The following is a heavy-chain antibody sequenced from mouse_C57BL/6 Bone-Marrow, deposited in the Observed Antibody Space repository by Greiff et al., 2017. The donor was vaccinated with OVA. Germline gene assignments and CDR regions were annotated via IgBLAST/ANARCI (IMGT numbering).Heavy chain of an antibody. CDR3: ARRGYDGYYYAMDY. Sequence: EVKVEESGGGLVKPGGSLKLSCAASGFTFSDYGMHWVRQAPEKGLEWVAYISSGSSTIYYADTVKGRFTISRDNAKNTLFLQMTSLRSEDTAMYYCARRGYDGYYYAMDYWGQGTSVTVSS. D-gene: IGHD2-3*01. CDR1: GFTFSDYG. CDR2: ISSGSSTI. V-gene: IGHV5-17*01. J-gene: IGHJ4*01.